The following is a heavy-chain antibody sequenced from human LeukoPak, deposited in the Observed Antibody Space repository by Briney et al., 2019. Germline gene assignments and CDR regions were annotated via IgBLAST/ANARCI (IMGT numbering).Heavy chain of an antibody. CDR3: ASDYGGTYNWYFDL. V-gene: IGHV4-34*01. Sequence: PSETLSLTCAVYGGSFSGYYWGWIRQPPGKGLEWIGEINHSGTTNYNPSLKSRVTISVDTSKNQFSLKLNSVTAADTAVYYCASDYGGTYNWYFDLWGRGTLVTVSS. CDR2: INHSGTT. J-gene: IGHJ2*01. D-gene: IGHD4-23*01. CDR1: GGSFSGYY.